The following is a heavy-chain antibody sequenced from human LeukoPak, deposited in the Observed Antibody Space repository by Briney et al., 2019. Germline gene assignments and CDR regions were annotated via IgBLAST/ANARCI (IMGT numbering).Heavy chain of an antibody. CDR2: IYYSGST. J-gene: IGHJ4*02. Sequence: PSETLSLTCTVSGGSISSYYWSWIRQPPGKGLEWIGYIYYSGSTNYNPSLKSRVTISVDTSKNQFSLKLSSVTAADTAVYYCARTILEWRHFDYWGQGTLVTVSS. V-gene: IGHV4-59*01. D-gene: IGHD3-3*01. CDR1: GGSISSYY. CDR3: ARTILEWRHFDY.